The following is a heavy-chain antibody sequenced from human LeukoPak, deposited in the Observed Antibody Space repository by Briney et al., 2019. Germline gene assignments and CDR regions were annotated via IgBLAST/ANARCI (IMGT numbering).Heavy chain of an antibody. CDR1: GGSISSGGYY. CDR3: ARADPLMVRGVMVAFDI. CDR2: IYYSGST. J-gene: IGHJ3*02. V-gene: IGHV4-61*08. Sequence: SETLSLTCTVSGGSISSGGYYWSWIRQPPGKGLEWIGYIYYSGSTNYNPSLKSRVTISVDTSKNQFSLKLSSVTAADTAVYYCARADPLMVRGVMVAFDIWGQGTMVTVSS. D-gene: IGHD3-10*01.